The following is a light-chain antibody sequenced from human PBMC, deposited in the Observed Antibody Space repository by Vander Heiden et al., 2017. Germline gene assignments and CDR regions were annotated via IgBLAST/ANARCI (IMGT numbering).Light chain of an antibody. Sequence: QSVLTPQPSASGTPGQRFTISCSGSSSNIGSNTVNWYQHLPGTAPNLLIYSNNQRPSGVPDRFSGSQSGTSASLAISGLQSEDEADYYCAAWDDSLNGPVFGGGTKLTVL. J-gene: IGLJ2*01. V-gene: IGLV1-44*01. CDR3: AAWDDSLNGPV. CDR2: SNN. CDR1: SSNIGSNT.